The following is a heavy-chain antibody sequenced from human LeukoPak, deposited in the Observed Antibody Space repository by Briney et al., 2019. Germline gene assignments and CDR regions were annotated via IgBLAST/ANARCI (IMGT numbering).Heavy chain of an antibody. Sequence: GESLKISCKGSGYSFTNYWIGWVRQMPGKGPEWMGIIYPGDSDIRYSPSFQGQVTISVDKSISTAYLQWSSLKASDTAMYYCARQDYGYFQHWGQGTLVTVSS. D-gene: IGHD4-17*01. J-gene: IGHJ1*01. CDR3: ARQDYGYFQH. CDR1: GYSFTNYW. V-gene: IGHV5-51*01. CDR2: IYPGDSDI.